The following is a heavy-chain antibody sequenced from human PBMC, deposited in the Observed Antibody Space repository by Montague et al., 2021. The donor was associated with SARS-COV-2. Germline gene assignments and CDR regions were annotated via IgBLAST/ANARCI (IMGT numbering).Heavy chain of an antibody. CDR2: IYYSGST. J-gene: IGHJ3*02. Sequence: SETLSLTCTVSGSSISSSSYYWGWIYQPPGKGLEWIGSIYYSGSTYYNPSLKSRVTISVDTSKNQFSLKLSSVTAADTAVYYCARHSGRDTIFGVVIIPDAFGIWGQGTTVTVSS. CDR3: ARHSGRDTIFGVVIIPDAFGI. D-gene: IGHD3-3*01. V-gene: IGHV4-39*01. CDR1: GSSISSSSYY.